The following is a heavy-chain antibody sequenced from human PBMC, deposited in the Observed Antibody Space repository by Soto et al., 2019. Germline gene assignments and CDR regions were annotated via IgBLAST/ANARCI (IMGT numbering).Heavy chain of an antibody. Sequence: SETLSLTCAVYGGSFSGYYWSWIRQPPGKGLEWIGEINHSGSTNYNPSLKSRVTISVDTSKNQFSLKLSSVTAADTAVYYCARGRRGYYYYYGMDVWGQGTTVTISS. V-gene: IGHV4-34*01. CDR2: INHSGST. CDR3: ARGRRGYYYYYGMDV. J-gene: IGHJ6*02. CDR1: GGSFSGYY.